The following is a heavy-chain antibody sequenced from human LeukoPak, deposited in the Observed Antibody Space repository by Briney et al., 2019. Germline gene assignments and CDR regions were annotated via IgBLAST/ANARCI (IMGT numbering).Heavy chain of an antibody. J-gene: IGHJ4*02. CDR2: FDPEDGET. D-gene: IGHD3-10*01. CDR1: GYTLTELS. Sequence: GASVKVSRKVSGYTLTELSMHWVRQAPGKGLEWMGRFDPEDGETIYAQKFQGRVTMTADTSTDTAYMELSSLRSEDTAVYYCATEGKMVRGVYTDYWGQGTLVTVSS. V-gene: IGHV1-24*01. CDR3: ATEGKMVRGVYTDY.